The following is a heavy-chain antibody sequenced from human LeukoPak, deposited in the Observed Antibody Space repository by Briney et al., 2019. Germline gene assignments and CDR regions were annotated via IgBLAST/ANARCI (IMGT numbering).Heavy chain of an antibody. D-gene: IGHD1-14*01. CDR1: GYTFTGYY. CDR3: ARDRLRDHPINRKTLISNWFDP. CDR2: INPKSGGT. Sequence: ASVKVSCKASGYTFTGYYMHWVRQAPGQGLEWVGWINPKSGGTNYAQKFQGRVTTTRHTSISTAYMELSRLRSADTAVYYCARDRLRDHPINRKTLISNWFDPWGQGTLVTVSS. V-gene: IGHV1-2*02. J-gene: IGHJ5*02.